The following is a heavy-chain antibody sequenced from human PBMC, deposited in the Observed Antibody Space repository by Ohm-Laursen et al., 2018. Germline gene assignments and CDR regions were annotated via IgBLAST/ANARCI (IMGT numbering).Heavy chain of an antibody. J-gene: IGHJ4*02. D-gene: IGHD4-17*01. V-gene: IGHV4-61*03. Sequence: SETLSLTCIVSGGSMSSGSLSSHYWNWIRQSPGKGLEWIGYIYYSGSTNHNPSLKSRVTISVDTSKSHFSLKMRSVTAADTAVYYCARHQDYVPFDYWGQGTLVTVSS. CDR3: ARHQDYVPFDY. CDR1: GGSMSSGSLSSHY. CDR2: IYYSGST.